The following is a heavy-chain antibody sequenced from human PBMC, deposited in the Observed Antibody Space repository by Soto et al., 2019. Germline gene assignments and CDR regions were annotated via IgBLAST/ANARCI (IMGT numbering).Heavy chain of an antibody. CDR3: ASALYDSSGYYLGFDY. J-gene: IGHJ4*02. CDR1: GGTFSSYA. Sequence: GASVKVSCKASGGTFSSYAISWVRQAPGQGLEWMGGIIPIFGTANYAQKFQGRVTITADESTSTAYMELSSLRSEDTAVYYCASALYDSSGYYLGFDYWGQGTLVTVSS. CDR2: IIPIFGTA. V-gene: IGHV1-69*13. D-gene: IGHD3-22*01.